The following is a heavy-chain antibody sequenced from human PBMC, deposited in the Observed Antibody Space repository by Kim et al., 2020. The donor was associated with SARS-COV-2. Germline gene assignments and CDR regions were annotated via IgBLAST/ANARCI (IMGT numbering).Heavy chain of an antibody. CDR3: ARGGAYCGGDCYRSDAFDI. D-gene: IGHD2-21*02. J-gene: IGHJ3*02. CDR2: INHSGST. CDR1: GGSFSGYY. Sequence: SETLSLTCAVYGGSFSGYYWSWIRQPPGKGLEWIGEINHSGSTNYNPSLKSRVTISVDTSKNQFSLKLSSVTAADTAVYYCARGGAYCGGDCYRSDAFDIWGQGTMVTVSS. V-gene: IGHV4-34*01.